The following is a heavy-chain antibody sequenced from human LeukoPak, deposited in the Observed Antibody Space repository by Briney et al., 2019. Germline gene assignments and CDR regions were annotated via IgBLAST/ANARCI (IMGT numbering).Heavy chain of an antibody. D-gene: IGHD1-26*01. CDR1: GYTFTDCY. CDR2: INPNSGGT. CDR3: AREESIGSYQFLHDY. J-gene: IGHJ4*02. V-gene: IGHV1-2*02. Sequence: ASVKVSCKASGYTFTDCYVHWVRQAPGQGLEWMGWINPNSGGTDFAQKFQGRVTITRDTSITTVYMELSRLRSDDTAVYYCAREESIGSYQFLHDYWGQGTLVTVSS.